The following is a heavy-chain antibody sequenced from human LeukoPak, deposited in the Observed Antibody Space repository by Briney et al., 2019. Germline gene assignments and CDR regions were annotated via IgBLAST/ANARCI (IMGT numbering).Heavy chain of an antibody. J-gene: IGHJ4*02. CDR1: GFTFSSYA. CDR3: AKDHLGSSGWYYFDY. V-gene: IGHV3-23*01. CDR2: ISGSGGCT. Sequence: GGSLRLSCAASGFTFSSYAMSWVRQAPGKGLEWVSAISGSGGCTYYADSVKGRFTISRDNSKNTLYLQMNSLRAEDTAVYYCAKDHLGSSGWYYFDYWGQGTLVTVSS. D-gene: IGHD6-19*01.